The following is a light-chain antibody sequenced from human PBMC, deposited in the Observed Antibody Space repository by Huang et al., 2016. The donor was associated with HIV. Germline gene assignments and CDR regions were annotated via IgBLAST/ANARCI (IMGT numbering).Light chain of an antibody. Sequence: VVMTQSPLSLPVTLGQPASISCRSSPTLVHDDGNTYLTWFQQRPGQSPRRLIYKGSNRDSGVPDRVSGSGSGTEFTLKIRRVEAEDVGVYYCMQGIYWPLTFGPGTKVHIK. CDR3: MQGIYWPLT. J-gene: IGKJ3*01. CDR2: KGS. V-gene: IGKV2-30*02. CDR1: PTLVHDDGNTY.